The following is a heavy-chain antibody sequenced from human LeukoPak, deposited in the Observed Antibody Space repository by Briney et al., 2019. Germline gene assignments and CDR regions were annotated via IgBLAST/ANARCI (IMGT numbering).Heavy chain of an antibody. J-gene: IGHJ5*02. V-gene: IGHV4-39*01. Sequence: SETLSLTCTVSGGSISSRTYYWGWIRQPPGKGLEWIGTIYYSGSTYYNPSLKSRVTISVDTSKNQFSLKLNSVTAADTAVYYCARNRYYYGSGNYGAPNWFDPWGQGTLVTVSS. CDR2: IYYSGST. D-gene: IGHD3-10*01. CDR3: ARNRYYYGSGNYGAPNWFDP. CDR1: GGSISSRTYY.